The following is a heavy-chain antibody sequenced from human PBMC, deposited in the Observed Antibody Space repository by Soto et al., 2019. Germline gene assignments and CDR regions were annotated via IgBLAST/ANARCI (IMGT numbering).Heavy chain of an antibody. J-gene: IGHJ3*02. Sequence: EVQLVESGGGLVQPGRSLRLSCAASGFTFDDYAMHWVRQAPGKGLEWVSGISWNSGSIGYADSAKGRFTISRDNAKNSLYLQMNSLRAEDTALYYCAKGMVYAPPGLHAFDIWGQGTMVTVSS. V-gene: IGHV3-9*01. D-gene: IGHD2-8*01. CDR2: ISWNSGSI. CDR1: GFTFDDYA. CDR3: AKGMVYAPPGLHAFDI.